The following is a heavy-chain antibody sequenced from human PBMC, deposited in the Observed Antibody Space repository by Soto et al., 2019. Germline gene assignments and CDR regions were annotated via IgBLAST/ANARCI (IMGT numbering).Heavy chain of an antibody. CDR1: GGSINTADYY. V-gene: IGHV4-30-4*01. J-gene: IGHJ5*02. D-gene: IGHD3-10*01. Sequence: SETLSLTCTVCGGSINTADYYWTWIRQSPGKGLEWIVNIYYDGSAYPSPSLNSRVSASVDTSNNQFSLNLFSVTAADTAVYYCARRLRDTSTHYYNWFDPWGQGTLVTVSS. CDR3: ARRLRDTSTHYYNWFDP. CDR2: IYYDGSA.